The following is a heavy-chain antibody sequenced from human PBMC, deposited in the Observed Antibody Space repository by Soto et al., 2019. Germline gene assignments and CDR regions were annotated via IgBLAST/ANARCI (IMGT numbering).Heavy chain of an antibody. CDR1: GFTFSSYA. D-gene: IGHD6-19*01. CDR3: AKDRGSGWYRY. CDR2: ISGSGGST. V-gene: IGHV3-23*01. Sequence: GVSLRLSCAASGFTFSSYAMSWVRQAPGKGLEWVSAISGSGGSTYYADSVKGRFTISRDNSKNTLYLQMNSLRAEDTAVYYCAKDRGSGWYRYWGQGTLVTVSS. J-gene: IGHJ4*02.